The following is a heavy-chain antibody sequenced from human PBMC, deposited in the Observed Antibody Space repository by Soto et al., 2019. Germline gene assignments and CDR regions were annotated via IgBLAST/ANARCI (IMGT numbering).Heavy chain of an antibody. Sequence: QVQLQESGPGLVKPSGTLSLTCAVSGGSISSSNWWSWVRQPPGKGLEWIEEIYHSGNTNYNPSLKSRVTRAVDKSRNQFSLKLSSVTAADTAVYYCARRWGEGRVDYWGQGTLVTVSS. V-gene: IGHV4-4*02. CDR3: ARRWGEGRVDY. CDR2: IYHSGNT. CDR1: GGSISSSNW. D-gene: IGHD3-10*01. J-gene: IGHJ4*02.